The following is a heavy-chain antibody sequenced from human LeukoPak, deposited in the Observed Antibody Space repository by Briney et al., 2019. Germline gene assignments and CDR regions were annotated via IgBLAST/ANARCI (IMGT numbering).Heavy chain of an antibody. Sequence: GGSLRLSCAASGFTFSNYWMSWVRQAPGKGLERVANIKQDGSEKYYVDSVKGRFTISRDNAKNSLYLQMNSLRAEDTAVYYCARDILGWLVDYWGQGTLVTVSS. CDR1: GFTFSNYW. V-gene: IGHV3-7*01. J-gene: IGHJ4*02. D-gene: IGHD6-19*01. CDR3: ARDILGWLVDY. CDR2: IKQDGSEK.